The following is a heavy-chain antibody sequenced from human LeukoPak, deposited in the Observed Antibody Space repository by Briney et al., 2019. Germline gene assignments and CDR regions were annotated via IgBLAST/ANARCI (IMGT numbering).Heavy chain of an antibody. D-gene: IGHD4-11*01. CDR2: IYYSGST. CDR1: GGSTSSSSYY. CDR3: ARGRRVTTYSRGYYFDY. J-gene: IGHJ4*02. Sequence: SETLSLTCTVSGGSTSSSSYYWGWIRQPPGKGLEWTGSIYYSGSTYYNPSLKSRVTISVDTSKNQFSLKLSSVTAADTAVYYCARGRRVTTYSRGYYFDYWGQGTLVTVSS. V-gene: IGHV4-39*07.